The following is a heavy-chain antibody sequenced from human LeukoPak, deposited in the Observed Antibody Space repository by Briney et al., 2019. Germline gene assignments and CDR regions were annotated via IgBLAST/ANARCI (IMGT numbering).Heavy chain of an antibody. CDR2: IYYSGST. V-gene: IGHV4-39*07. Sequence: SETLSLTCTVSGGSISSGTYYWGWIRQPPGKGLEWIGSIYYSGSTYYNSSLKSRVTISLETSKNQFSLKLSSVTAADTAVYYCARDYYYDSSGYFGVGHWFDPWGQGTLVTVSS. J-gene: IGHJ5*02. D-gene: IGHD3-22*01. CDR3: ARDYYYDSSGYFGVGHWFDP. CDR1: GGSISSGTYY.